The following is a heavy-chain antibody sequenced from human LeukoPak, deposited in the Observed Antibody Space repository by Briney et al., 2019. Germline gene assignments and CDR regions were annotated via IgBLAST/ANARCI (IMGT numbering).Heavy chain of an antibody. Sequence: GGSLRLSCAASGFTFSSYSMNWVRQAPGKGLEWVSSISSSSSYIYYADSVKGRFTISRDNAKNSLYLQMNSLRAEDTAVYYCARAHSSGWYVFTRWGQGTMVTVSS. J-gene: IGHJ3*01. D-gene: IGHD6-19*01. CDR1: GFTFSSYS. V-gene: IGHV3-21*01. CDR3: ARAHSSGWYVFTR. CDR2: ISSSSSYI.